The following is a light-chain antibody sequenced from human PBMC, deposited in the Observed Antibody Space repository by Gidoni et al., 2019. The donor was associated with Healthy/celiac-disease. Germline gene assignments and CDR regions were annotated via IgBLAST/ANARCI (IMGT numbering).Light chain of an antibody. CDR1: QSVLYSSNNKNY. CDR3: QQYYSTPYT. V-gene: IGKV4-1*01. Sequence: DLVMTQSPDSLAVSLGGRATINCKSSQSVLYSSNNKNYLAWYQQKPGQPPKLLMYWASTRESGVPDRFSGSGSGTDFTLTISSLQAEDVAVYYCQQYYSTPYTFGQGTKLEIK. J-gene: IGKJ2*01. CDR2: WAS.